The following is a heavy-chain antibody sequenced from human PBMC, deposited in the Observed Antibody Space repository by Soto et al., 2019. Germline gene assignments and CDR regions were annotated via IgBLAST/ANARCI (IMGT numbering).Heavy chain of an antibody. J-gene: IGHJ3*02. D-gene: IGHD3-9*01. CDR2: IFHSGST. V-gene: IGHV4-30-2*01. Sequence: QLQLQESGSGLVKASQTLSLTCGVSGGSISSGGYSWNWIRQPPGKGLEWIGNIFHSGSTHYNPSLKSRVTVSVDRSKNQFSLKLSSVTAADTAVYYCARAQWYYDIVTGRLWGAFDIWGQGTMVTVSS. CDR1: GGSISSGGYS. CDR3: ARAQWYYDIVTGRLWGAFDI.